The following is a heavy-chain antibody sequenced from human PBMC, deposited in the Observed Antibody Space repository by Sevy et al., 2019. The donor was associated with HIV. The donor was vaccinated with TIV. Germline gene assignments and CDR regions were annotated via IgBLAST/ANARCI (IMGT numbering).Heavy chain of an antibody. V-gene: IGHV3-23*01. D-gene: IGHD3-10*01. Sequence: GGSLRLSCTASGFTFGDYAMSWFRQAPGKGLEWVSVISDGGGTTYYADSVKGRFTISRDDSKSTLYLQMNSLRVEDTAVYFCAKRVAGALAALDIWGQGTMVTVSS. J-gene: IGHJ3*02. CDR3: AKRVAGALAALDI. CDR2: ISDGGGTT. CDR1: GFTFGDYA.